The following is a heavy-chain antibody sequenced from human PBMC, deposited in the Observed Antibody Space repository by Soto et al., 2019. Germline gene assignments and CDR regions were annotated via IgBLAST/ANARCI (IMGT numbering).Heavy chain of an antibody. CDR3: SRDGGGVGVPGGD. J-gene: IGHJ4*02. CDR1: GVTFSSYA. CDR2: IIPIFGTA. V-gene: IGHV1-69*01. Sequence: QVQLVQSGAEVKKPGSSVKVSCKASGVTFSSYAISWVRQAPGQGLAWMGGIIPIFGTANYAQKFQGRVKITADESTSTDYMELSSLRSEDTAVYYCSRDGGGVGVPGGDWGQGTLVTVSS. D-gene: IGHD2-8*02.